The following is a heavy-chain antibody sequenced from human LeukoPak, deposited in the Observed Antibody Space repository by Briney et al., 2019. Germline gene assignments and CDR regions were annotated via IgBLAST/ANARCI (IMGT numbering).Heavy chain of an antibody. CDR1: GFTFSSYS. Sequence: GGSLRLSCAASGFTFSSYSMNWVRQAPGKGLEWVSSISSSSSYMYYADSVKGRFTISRDNAKNSLFLQMSSLRAEDTAVYYCTRDGQASYNCYMDVRGKGTTVTISS. V-gene: IGHV3-21*01. J-gene: IGHJ6*03. D-gene: IGHD3/OR15-3a*01. CDR2: ISSSSSYM. CDR3: TRDGQASYNCYMDV.